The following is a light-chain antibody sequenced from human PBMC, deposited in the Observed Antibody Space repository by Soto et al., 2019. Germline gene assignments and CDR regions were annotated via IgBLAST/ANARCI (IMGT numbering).Light chain of an antibody. CDR2: DTN. J-gene: IGLJ2*01. CDR1: TGALTITHY. Sequence: QAVVTQDPSLTVSPGGTVTLTCGSSTGALTITHYADWVQQTPGQVPRTLIYDTNNKHSWTPARFSGSLLGGKAALTRSGAQAEDEGDYSCLLSYSGEVVFGGGTKLTVL. CDR3: LLSYSGEVV. V-gene: IGLV7-46*01.